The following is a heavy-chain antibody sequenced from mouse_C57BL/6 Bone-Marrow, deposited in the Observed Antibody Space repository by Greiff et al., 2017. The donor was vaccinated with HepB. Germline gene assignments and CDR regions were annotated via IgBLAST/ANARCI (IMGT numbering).Heavy chain of an antibody. V-gene: IGHV1-72*01. Sequence: VKLMESGAELVKPGASVKLSCKASGYTFTSYWMHWVKQRPGRGLEWIGRIAPNSGGTKYNEKFKSKATLTVDKPSSTAYMQLSSLTSEDSAVYYCARNYGSSYVGYAMDYWGQGTSVTVSS. J-gene: IGHJ4*01. CDR3: ARNYGSSYVGYAMDY. CDR1: GYTFTSYW. CDR2: IAPNSGGT. D-gene: IGHD1-1*01.